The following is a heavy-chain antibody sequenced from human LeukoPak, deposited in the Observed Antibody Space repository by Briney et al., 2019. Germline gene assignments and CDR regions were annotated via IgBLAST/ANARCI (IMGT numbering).Heavy chain of an antibody. D-gene: IGHD3-10*01. Sequence: SVKVSCKASGGTFSSYAISWVRQAPGQGLEWMGRIIPILGIANYAQKFQGRVTITADKSTSTAYMELSSLRSEDTAVYYCAGDGGLGSYGPIDLWGQGTLVTVLS. CDR3: AGDGGLGSYGPIDL. V-gene: IGHV1-69*04. CDR1: GGTFSSYA. J-gene: IGHJ4*02. CDR2: IIPILGIA.